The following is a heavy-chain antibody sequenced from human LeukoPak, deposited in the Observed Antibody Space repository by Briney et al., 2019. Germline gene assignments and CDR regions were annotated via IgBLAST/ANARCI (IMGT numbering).Heavy chain of an antibody. V-gene: IGHV3-23*01. Sequence: GGSLRLSCAASGFTFSSYAMSWVRQAPGKGLEWVSTISGSGGGTYYADSLKGRFTISRDNSKSTLYLQMNSLRAEDTAVYYCAKRYYDSSGYPGWYFDLWGRGTLVTVSS. CDR2: ISGSGGGT. CDR3: AKRYYDSSGYPGWYFDL. D-gene: IGHD3-22*01. CDR1: GFTFSSYA. J-gene: IGHJ2*01.